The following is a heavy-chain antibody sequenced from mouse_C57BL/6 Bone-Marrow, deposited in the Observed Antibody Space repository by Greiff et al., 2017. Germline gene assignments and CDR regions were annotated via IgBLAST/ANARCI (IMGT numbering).Heavy chain of an antibody. Sequence: EVKLMESGGDLVKPGGSLKLSCAASGFTFSSYGMSWVRQTPDKRLEWVATISSGGSYTYYPDSVKGRFTISRDNAKNTLYLQMSSLKSEDTAMYYCARITTVVVHMDYWGQGTSVTVSS. J-gene: IGHJ4*01. V-gene: IGHV5-6*01. CDR3: ARITTVVVHMDY. D-gene: IGHD1-1*01. CDR2: ISSGGSYT. CDR1: GFTFSSYG.